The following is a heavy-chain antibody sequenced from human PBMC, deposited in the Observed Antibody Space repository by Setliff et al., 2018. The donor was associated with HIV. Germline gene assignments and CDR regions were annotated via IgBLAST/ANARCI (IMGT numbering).Heavy chain of an antibody. Sequence: ETLSLTCAVYGGSLSGYYWSWIRQPPGKGLEWFGEINHSGSTNYNPSLKSRVTISVDTSKNQFSLKLSSATAADTAVYYCATVLMVYAIGGRYFQHWGQGTLVTVSS. CDR2: INHSGST. CDR3: ATVLMVYAIGGRYFQH. CDR1: GGSLSGYY. J-gene: IGHJ1*01. D-gene: IGHD2-8*01. V-gene: IGHV4-34*01.